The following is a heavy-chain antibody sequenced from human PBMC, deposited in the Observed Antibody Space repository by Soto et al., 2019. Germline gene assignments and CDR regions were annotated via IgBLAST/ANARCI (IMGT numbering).Heavy chain of an antibody. CDR2: IYYSGST. Sequence: SETLSLTCTVSGGSISSYYWSWIRQPPGKGLEWIGYIYYSGSTNYNPSLKSRVTISVDTSKNQFSLKLSSVTAADTAVYYCARDTPYYDFWSGYPTHKTIGRYGMDVWGQGTTVTVSS. CDR1: GGSISSYY. V-gene: IGHV4-59*01. D-gene: IGHD3-3*01. J-gene: IGHJ6*02. CDR3: ARDTPYYDFWSGYPTHKTIGRYGMDV.